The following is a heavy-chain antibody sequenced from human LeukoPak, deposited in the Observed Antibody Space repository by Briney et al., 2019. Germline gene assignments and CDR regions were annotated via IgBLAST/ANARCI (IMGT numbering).Heavy chain of an antibody. D-gene: IGHD2-2*01. J-gene: IGHJ5*02. CDR2: SYHNGDS. CDR1: GYSISSGYY. CDR3: ARQVSCSNTNCNRWFDP. Sequence: NPSETLSLTXAVSGYSISSGYYWAWFRHPPGEGREWIASSYHNGDSYYNSSLKSRVTISVDTSKNQFSLKVSSVTAADTALYYCARQVSCSNTNCNRWFDPWGQGTLVIVSS. V-gene: IGHV4-38-2*01.